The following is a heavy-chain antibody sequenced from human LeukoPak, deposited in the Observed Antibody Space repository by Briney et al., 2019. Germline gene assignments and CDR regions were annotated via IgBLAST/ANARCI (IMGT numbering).Heavy chain of an antibody. CDR3: ARVQDADMIVEDF. V-gene: IGHV1-18*01. J-gene: IGHJ4*02. CDR2: VSATNGNT. CDR1: GYSFTNYG. Sequence: ASVKVSCKTSGYSFTNYGISWVRQAPGKGLEWTGWVSATNGNTKYAQSLQGRVLMTTDTSTTTGHMELRSLRSDDTAVYFCARVQDADMIVEDFWGQGTLVIVSS. D-gene: IGHD3-22*01.